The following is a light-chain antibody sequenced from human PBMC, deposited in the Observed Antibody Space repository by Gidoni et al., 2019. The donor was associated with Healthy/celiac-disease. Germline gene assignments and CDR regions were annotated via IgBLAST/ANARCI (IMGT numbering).Light chain of an antibody. CDR2: GNS. CDR1: SSNIGAGYD. CDR3: QSYDSSLSGFWV. J-gene: IGLJ3*02. Sequence: QSVLTQPPSVSGAPGKRVTISGTGSSSNIGAGYDVHWYQQLPGTAPKLLIYGNSNRPSGVPDRFSGSKSGTSASLAITGLQAEDEADYYCQSYDSSLSGFWVFGGGTKLTVL. V-gene: IGLV1-40*01.